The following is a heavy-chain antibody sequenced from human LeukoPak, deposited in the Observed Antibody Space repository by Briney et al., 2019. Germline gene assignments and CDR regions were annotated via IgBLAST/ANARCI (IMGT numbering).Heavy chain of an antibody. CDR1: GYTFISNY. Sequence: GASVKVSCKASGYTFISNYMHWVRQAPGQGLEWMGIINPSSGSTIYAQKFQGRVTMTRDTSASTVYMELSSLRSEDTAVYFCARGGGLDVWGQGATVTVSS. CDR3: ARGGGLDV. CDR2: INPSSGST. V-gene: IGHV1-46*01. D-gene: IGHD3-16*01. J-gene: IGHJ6*02.